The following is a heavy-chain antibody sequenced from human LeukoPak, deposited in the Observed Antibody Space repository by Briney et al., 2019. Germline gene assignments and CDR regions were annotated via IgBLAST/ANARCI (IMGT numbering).Heavy chain of an antibody. J-gene: IGHJ6*02. V-gene: IGHV3-7*05. D-gene: IGHD2-15*01. CDR3: ARLVVAIIAGLDV. Sequence: GGSLRLSCAASGFTFSRYWMSWVRQGPGKGLEWVARIKEDGSEKDYVDSVKGRFTISRDSAKNSLYLQMNSLRAEDTAVYYCARLVVAIIAGLDVWGQGTTVTVSS. CDR1: GFTFSRYW. CDR2: IKEDGSEK.